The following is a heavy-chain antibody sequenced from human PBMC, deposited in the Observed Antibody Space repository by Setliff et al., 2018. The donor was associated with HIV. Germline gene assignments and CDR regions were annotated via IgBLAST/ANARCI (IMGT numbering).Heavy chain of an antibody. CDR1: GFTFDDYG. V-gene: IGHV3-9*01. CDR2: ISWNGGDV. J-gene: IGHJ4*02. D-gene: IGHD3-22*01. Sequence: GGSLRLSCAASGFTFDDYGMHWVRQAPGKGLEWVSGISWNGGDVGYADSVKGRFIISRDNAKISLYLQMNSLRTEDTALYYCTKTFLDFYDSSGYGNWGPGTLVTVS. CDR3: TKTFLDFYDSSGYGN.